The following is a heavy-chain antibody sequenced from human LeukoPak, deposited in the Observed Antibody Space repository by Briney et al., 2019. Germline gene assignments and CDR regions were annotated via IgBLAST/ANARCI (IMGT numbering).Heavy chain of an antibody. D-gene: IGHD3-10*01. Sequence: GASVKVSCKASGYTFTGYYMHWVRQAPGQGLEWMGWINPNSGGTNYAQKFQGRVTMTRDTSISTAYMELSRLRSDDTAVYYCARDLAYGSGSYYHLDYWGQGTLVTVSS. V-gene: IGHV1-2*02. CDR3: ARDLAYGSGSYYHLDY. CDR1: GYTFTGYY. CDR2: INPNSGGT. J-gene: IGHJ4*02.